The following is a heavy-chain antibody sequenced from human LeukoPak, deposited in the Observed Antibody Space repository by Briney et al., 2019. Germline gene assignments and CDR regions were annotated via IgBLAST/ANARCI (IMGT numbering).Heavy chain of an antibody. CDR2: TGTSGDT. J-gene: IGHJ5*02. D-gene: IGHD4-11*01. V-gene: IGHV3-13*04. CDR1: GFTFSTYD. CDR3: ARGLPGGLDP. Sequence: GGSLRLSCAASGFTFSTYDMHWVRQATGKGLEWVSSTGTSGDTYYLGSVKGRFTNSRENAKSSLYLQMNSLRAGDTAVYYCARGLPGGLDPWGQGTLVTVSS.